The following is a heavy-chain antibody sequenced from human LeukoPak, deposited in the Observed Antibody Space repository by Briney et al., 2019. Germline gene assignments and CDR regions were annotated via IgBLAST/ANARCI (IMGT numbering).Heavy chain of an antibody. Sequence: VASVKVSCKVSGYTVTEISMHWVRQSPGKGLEWMGGFDPEDYETIYAQKFQGRVTMTKDTSTDTAYMELSSLRSEDTAIYYCATVRRGSGPGSNYYGMDVWGKGTTVTVSS. CDR3: ATVRRGSGPGSNYYGMDV. J-gene: IGHJ6*04. V-gene: IGHV1-24*01. CDR1: GYTVTEIS. D-gene: IGHD3-10*01. CDR2: FDPEDYET.